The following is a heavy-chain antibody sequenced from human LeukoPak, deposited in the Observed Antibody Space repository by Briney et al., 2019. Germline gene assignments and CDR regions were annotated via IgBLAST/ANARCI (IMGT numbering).Heavy chain of an antibody. CDR3: ARSTSSEYDIYHFDY. CDR1: GFTFSSYG. J-gene: IGHJ4*02. Sequence: GRSLRLSCAASGFTFSSYGMHWVRQAPGKGLEWEAVIWYDGNNKYYADSVKGRFTISRDNSKNTLYLQMNSLRAEDTAVYYCARSTSSEYDIYHFDYWGQGTLVTVSS. CDR2: IWYDGNNK. V-gene: IGHV3-33*01. D-gene: IGHD3-9*01.